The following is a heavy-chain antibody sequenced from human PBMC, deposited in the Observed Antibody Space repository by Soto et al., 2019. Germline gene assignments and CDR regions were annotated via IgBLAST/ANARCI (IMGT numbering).Heavy chain of an antibody. CDR2: IKDGGST. CDR3: ARGQEGVVATH. D-gene: IGHD2-15*01. CDR1: VGSLTGYY. Sequence: LQRGGEGLLKPSETLSLTAAVNVGSLTGYYWTGVRRPPGKGLEWIGEIKDGGSTNYSPSLRSRVTISADTSKKQFSLKVTSVTAADTAVYYCARGQEGVVATHWDQGTLVTVSS. V-gene: IGHV4-34*01. J-gene: IGHJ4*02.